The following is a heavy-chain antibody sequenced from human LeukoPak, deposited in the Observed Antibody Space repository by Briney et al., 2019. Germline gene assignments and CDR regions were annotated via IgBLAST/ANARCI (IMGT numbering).Heavy chain of an antibody. J-gene: IGHJ4*02. CDR3: ARGRYRYSYDY. V-gene: IGHV1-2*02. Sequence: ASVKVSCKASGYIFTDHFFHWVRQAPGQGLEWMGWIRPTDGASKVAQKFQGRVTLTRDTSISTVYMEMSGLRFDDTAMYYCARGRYRYSYDYWGQGTLVTVSS. CDR2: IRPTDGAS. D-gene: IGHD1-26*01. CDR1: GYIFTDHF.